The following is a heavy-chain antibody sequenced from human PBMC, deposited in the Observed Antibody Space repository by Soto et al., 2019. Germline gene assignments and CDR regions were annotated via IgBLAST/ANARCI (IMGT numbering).Heavy chain of an antibody. CDR3: VRQDSRGRYFDY. J-gene: IGHJ4*02. CDR2: ISSSSSYI. V-gene: IGHV3-21*03. CDR1: GFTFSSYS. Sequence: GGSLRLSCAASGFTFSSYSMNWVRQAPGKGLEWVSSISSSSSYIYYADSVKGRSLESRLTITRDTSTNQVVLTVTNVDPLDTATYYCVRQDSRGRYFDYWGQGTLVTVSS. D-gene: IGHD2-15*01.